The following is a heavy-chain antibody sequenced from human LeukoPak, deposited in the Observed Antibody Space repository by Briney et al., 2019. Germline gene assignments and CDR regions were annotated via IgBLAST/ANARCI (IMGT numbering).Heavy chain of an antibody. CDR2: ISWNSGSI. D-gene: IGHD3-22*01. V-gene: IGHV3-9*01. Sequence: GRSLRLSCAAPGFTFDDYAMHWVRQAPGRGLEWVSGISWNSGSIGYADSVKGRFTISRDNAKNSLYLQMNSLRAEDTALYYCAKDGTYYYDSSGYWGYFDYWGQGTLVTVSA. J-gene: IGHJ4*02. CDR1: GFTFDDYA. CDR3: AKDGTYYYDSSGYWGYFDY.